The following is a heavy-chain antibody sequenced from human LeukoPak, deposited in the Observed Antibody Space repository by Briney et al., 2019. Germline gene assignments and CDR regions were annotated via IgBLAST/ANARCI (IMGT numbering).Heavy chain of an antibody. CDR2: ISYDGSNK. CDR3: RGGGDIVVVPAAFNWFDP. J-gene: IGHJ5*02. Sequence: GGSLRLSCAASGFTFSSYAMHWVRQAPGKGLEWVAVISYDGSNKYYADSVKGRFTISRDNSKNTLYLQMNSLRAEDTAVYYCRGGGDIVVVPAAFNWFDPWGQGTLVTVSS. D-gene: IGHD2-2*01. CDR1: GFTFSSYA. V-gene: IGHV3-30*04.